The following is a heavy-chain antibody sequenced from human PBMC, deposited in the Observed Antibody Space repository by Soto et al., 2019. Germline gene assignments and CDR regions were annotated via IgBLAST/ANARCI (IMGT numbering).Heavy chain of an antibody. CDR2: IYYSGIT. CDR3: ARAFNYDRSGYPSFDY. V-gene: IGHV4-59*01. CDR1: GGSISTYS. Sequence: SETLSLTCAVSGGSISTYSWSWIRQPPGKGLEWIGNIYYSGITNYNPSLKSRVTILVDTSRNRFSLKLTSLTAADTAVYYCARAFNYDRSGYPSFDYWGQGTLVTVSS. J-gene: IGHJ4*02. D-gene: IGHD3-22*01.